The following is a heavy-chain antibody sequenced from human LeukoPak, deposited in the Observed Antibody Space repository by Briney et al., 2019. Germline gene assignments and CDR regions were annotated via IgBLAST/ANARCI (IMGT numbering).Heavy chain of an antibody. V-gene: IGHV4-61*02. Sequence: SETLSLTCTVSGCSISSGSYFWSWIRQPAGKGQGWIGRIYTSGCTHSNPSLQSRATLSVDTSKHQFSLKLNSVTAADTAVYYWARGVTFDNGDRGYVDYWGQGTLVTVSS. D-gene: IGHD4-17*01. CDR3: ARGVTFDNGDRGYVDY. CDR2: IYTSGCT. J-gene: IGHJ4*02. CDR1: GCSISSGSYF.